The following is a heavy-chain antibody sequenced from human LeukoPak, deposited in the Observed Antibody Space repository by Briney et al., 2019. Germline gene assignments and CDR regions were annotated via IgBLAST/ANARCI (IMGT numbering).Heavy chain of an antibody. CDR3: AKESYGDYLDY. V-gene: IGHV3-30*18. CDR2: ISYDGSNK. Sequence: QPGGSLRLSCAASGFTFSSYGMHWVRQAPGKGLEWVAVISYDGSNKYYADSVKGRFTISRDNSKNTLYLQMNSLRAEDTAVYYCAKESYGDYLDYWGQGTLVTVSS. D-gene: IGHD4-17*01. J-gene: IGHJ4*02. CDR1: GFTFSSYG.